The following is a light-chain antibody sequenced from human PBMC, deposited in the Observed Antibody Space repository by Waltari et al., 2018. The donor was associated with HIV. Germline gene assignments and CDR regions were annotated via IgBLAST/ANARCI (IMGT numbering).Light chain of an antibody. CDR3: QQYYNTPQT. Sequence: DIVLTQSPDSLAVSLGERATINCKSRQSVLYRSNNKNYLAWYQQKPGQSPKLLIYWASTRESGVPDRFSGSGSGTDFILTISSLQAEDVAVYYCQQYYNTPQTFGQGTKVEIK. J-gene: IGKJ1*01. CDR2: WAS. V-gene: IGKV4-1*01. CDR1: QSVLYRSNNKNY.